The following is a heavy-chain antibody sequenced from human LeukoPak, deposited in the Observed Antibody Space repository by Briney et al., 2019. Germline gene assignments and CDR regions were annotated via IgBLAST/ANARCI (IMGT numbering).Heavy chain of an antibody. CDR3: VARYYYDRPHPYHDY. D-gene: IGHD3-22*01. J-gene: IGHJ4*02. Sequence: GGSLRLSCAASGFTFSSYAMDWVRQAPGKGLEWVSTITGGGGRSTYYADSVKGRFTLSRDNYKNMLYLRMNSLRADDTALYYCVARYYYDRPHPYHDYWGQGTLVTVSS. V-gene: IGHV3-23*01. CDR2: ITGGGGRST. CDR1: GFTFSSYA.